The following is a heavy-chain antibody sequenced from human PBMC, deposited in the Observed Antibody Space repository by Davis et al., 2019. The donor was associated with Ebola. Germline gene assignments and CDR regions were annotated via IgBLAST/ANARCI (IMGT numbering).Heavy chain of an antibody. J-gene: IGHJ4*02. CDR2: IIPIFRSA. CDR1: GGAFSSYP. V-gene: IGHV1-69*13. CDR3: ARFPYCTGGVCYTDDY. Sequence: SVKVSCKASGGAFSSYPISWIRQAPGQGLEWMGWIIPIFRSADSAQKFQGRVTITADESTSTAYMELSSLRSEDTAVYYCARFPYCTGGVCYTDDYWGQGTLVTVSS. D-gene: IGHD2-8*02.